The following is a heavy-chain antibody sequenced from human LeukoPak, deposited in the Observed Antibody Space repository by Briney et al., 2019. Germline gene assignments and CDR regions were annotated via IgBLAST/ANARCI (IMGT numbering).Heavy chain of an antibody. V-gene: IGHV4-39*07. CDR1: GGSISSSSYY. Sequence: SETLSLTCTVSGGSISSSSYYWGWIRQPPGKGLEWIGSIYYSGSTYYNPSLKSRVTISVDTSKNQFSLKLCSVTAADTAVYYCARDPPVTYGGVAFDIWGQGTMVTVSS. D-gene: IGHD4-23*01. CDR2: IYYSGST. J-gene: IGHJ3*02. CDR3: ARDPPVTYGGVAFDI.